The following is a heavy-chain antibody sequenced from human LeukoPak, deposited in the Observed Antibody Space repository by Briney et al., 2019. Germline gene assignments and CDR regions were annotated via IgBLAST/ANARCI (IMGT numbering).Heavy chain of an antibody. CDR1: GFTFDDYG. CDR2: INWNGGST. V-gene: IGHV3-20*04. J-gene: IGHJ3*02. D-gene: IGHD3-22*01. CDR3: ARDASSGSDDAFDI. Sequence: GGSLRLSCAASGFTFDDYGMSWVRQAPGKGLEWVSGINWNGGSTGYADSVKGRFTISRDNAKNSLYLQMNSLRAEDTAVYYCARDASSGSDDAFDIWGQGTMVTVSS.